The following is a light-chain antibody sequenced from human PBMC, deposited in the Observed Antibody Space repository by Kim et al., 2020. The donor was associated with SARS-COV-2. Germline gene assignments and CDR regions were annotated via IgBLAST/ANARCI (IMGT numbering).Light chain of an antibody. CDR2: DAS. Sequence: DIQMTQSPSSLSASVGDRVTITCQASQDISNYLNWYQQEPGKAPKLLIYDASNLETGVPSRFSGSGSGTDFTFTISSLQPEDIATYYCQQYDNLPTFGQGTKLEI. V-gene: IGKV1-33*01. CDR1: QDISNY. J-gene: IGKJ2*01. CDR3: QQYDNLPT.